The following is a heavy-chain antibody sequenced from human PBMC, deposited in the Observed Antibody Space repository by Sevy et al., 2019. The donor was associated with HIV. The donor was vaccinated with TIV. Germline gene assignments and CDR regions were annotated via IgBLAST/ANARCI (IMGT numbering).Heavy chain of an antibody. CDR3: AKGFTHTVTTGYYYYYGIDV. J-gene: IGHJ6*02. V-gene: IGHV3-23*01. CDR2: ISGSGGST. D-gene: IGHD4-4*01. Sequence: GGSLRLSCAASGFTFSSYAMSWVRQAPGKGLEWVSAISGSGGSTYYADSVKGRFTISRDNSKNTLYLQMNSLRAEDTAVYYCAKGFTHTVTTGYYYYYGIDVWGQGTTVTVSS. CDR1: GFTFSSYA.